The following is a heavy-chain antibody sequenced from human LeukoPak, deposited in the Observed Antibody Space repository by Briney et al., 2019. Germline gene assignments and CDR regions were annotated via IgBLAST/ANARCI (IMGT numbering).Heavy chain of an antibody. CDR2: ISSSSSYI. CDR3: ARIALTYYYDRGGAFDI. V-gene: IGHV3-21*01. Sequence: PGGSLRLSCAASGFTFSNAWMSWVRQAPGKGLEWVSSISSSSSYIYYADSVKGRFTISRDNAKNSLYLQMNSLRAEDTAVYYCARIALTYYYDRGGAFDIWGQGTMVTVSS. CDR1: GFTFSNAW. J-gene: IGHJ3*02. D-gene: IGHD3-22*01.